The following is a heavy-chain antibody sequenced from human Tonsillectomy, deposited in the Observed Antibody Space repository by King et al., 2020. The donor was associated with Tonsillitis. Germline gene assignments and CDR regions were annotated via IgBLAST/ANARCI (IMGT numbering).Heavy chain of an antibody. V-gene: IGHV4-61*02. CDR1: GASISSGSYY. J-gene: IGHJ5*02. Sequence: VQLQESGPGLVKPSQTLSLTCTVSGASISSGSYYWSWIRQPAGKGLEWIGRIYTSGSTNYNPSLESRVTMSTDTSRNQFSLKLSSVTAADTAVYSCARGGDLSTGGSLFDPWGQGTLVTVSS. D-gene: IGHD3-9*01. CDR2: IYTSGST. CDR3: ARGGDLSTGGSLFDP.